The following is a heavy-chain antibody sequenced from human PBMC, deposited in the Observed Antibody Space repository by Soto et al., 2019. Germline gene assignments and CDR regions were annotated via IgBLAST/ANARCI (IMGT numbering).Heavy chain of an antibody. D-gene: IGHD6-13*01. CDR3: AGGVYP. J-gene: IGHJ5*02. V-gene: IGHV4-31*03. CDR2: IYNSVIT. Sequence: QVQLQESGPGLVKPSQTLSLTCTVSGGSINSGGYYWSWIRQHPGKGLEWIGYIYNSVITYYNPSPKSRVTITLNTSENQFSLKLSSVTAADTAVYYCAGGVYPWGQGTLVTVSS. CDR1: GGSINSGGYY.